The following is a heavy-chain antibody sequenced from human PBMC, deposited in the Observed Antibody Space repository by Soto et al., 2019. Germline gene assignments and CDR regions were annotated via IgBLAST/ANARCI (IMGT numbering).Heavy chain of an antibody. CDR2: INAGNGNT. J-gene: IGHJ4*02. Sequence: ASVKVSCKASGYTFTSYAMHWVRQAPGQRLEWMGWINAGNGNTKYLQKFQGRVTITRDTSASTAYMELSSLRSEDTAVYYCARVIAVAGTMYFDYWGQGTLVTVSS. V-gene: IGHV1-3*01. D-gene: IGHD6-19*01. CDR3: ARVIAVAGTMYFDY. CDR1: GYTFTSYA.